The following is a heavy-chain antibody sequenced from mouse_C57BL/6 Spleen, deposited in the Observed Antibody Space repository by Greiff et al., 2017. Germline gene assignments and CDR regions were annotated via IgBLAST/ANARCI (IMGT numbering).Heavy chain of an antibody. J-gene: IGHJ4*01. Sequence: VQLQQSGAELVKPGASVKMSCKASGYTFTTYPIEWMKQNHGKSLEWIGNFHPYNDDTKYNEKFKGKATLTVEKSSSTVYLELSRLPSDDSAVYYCAILWSPRGYAMDYWGQGTSVTVSS. V-gene: IGHV1-47*01. CDR2: FHPYNDDT. CDR3: AILWSPRGYAMDY. D-gene: IGHD1-1*02. CDR1: GYTFTTYP.